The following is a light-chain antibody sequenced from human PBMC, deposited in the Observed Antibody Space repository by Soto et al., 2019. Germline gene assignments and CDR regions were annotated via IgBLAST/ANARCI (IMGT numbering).Light chain of an antibody. V-gene: IGKV3-15*01. CDR2: AAS. J-gene: IGKJ4*01. Sequence: TVTTQSPATLSVSPWEIATLSCRASQGLGTNLAWYQQRPGQAPRLLIYAASTRATGVPARFSGSGSETEFTLTITTLQSEDFAVYYCQQYNHWPLSFGVGTKVDIK. CDR1: QGLGTN. CDR3: QQYNHWPLS.